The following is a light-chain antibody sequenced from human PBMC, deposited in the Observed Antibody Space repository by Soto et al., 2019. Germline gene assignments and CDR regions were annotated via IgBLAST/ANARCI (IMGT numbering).Light chain of an antibody. Sequence: QSVLTQPPSVSAAPGQTVTISCSGSSSNIGNNYVSWYQQLPGTAPKLLIYENNKRPSGIPDRFSGSKSGTSATLGITGLQTGDEADYYCGTWDSSLSAAGGVFGTGTKVTVL. CDR3: GTWDSSLSAAGGV. CDR1: SSNIGNNY. J-gene: IGLJ1*01. V-gene: IGLV1-51*02. CDR2: ENN.